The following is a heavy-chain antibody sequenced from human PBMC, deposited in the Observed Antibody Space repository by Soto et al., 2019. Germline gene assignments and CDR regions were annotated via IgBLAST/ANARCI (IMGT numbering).Heavy chain of an antibody. CDR1: GFTFSSYA. V-gene: IGHV3-23*01. CDR2: ISGSGGST. J-gene: IGHJ4*02. Sequence: EVQLLESGGGLVKPGGSLRLSCAASGFTFSSYAMTWVRQVPGKGLEWVSGISGSGGSTYYADSVKGRFTSSRDTSKNTLYLQMNSLRAEDTAVYYCAKAQYSGYDISLNLDSWCQGTLVTVSS. CDR3: AKAQYSGYDISLNLDS. D-gene: IGHD5-12*01.